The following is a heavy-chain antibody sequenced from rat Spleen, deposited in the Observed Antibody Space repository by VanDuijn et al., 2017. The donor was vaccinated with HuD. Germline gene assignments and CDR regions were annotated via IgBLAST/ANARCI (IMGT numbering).Heavy chain of an antibody. CDR3: ARAGYLRDWYFDF. CDR2: ISPSGVT. D-gene: IGHD2-2*01. J-gene: IGHJ2*01. Sequence: EVQLVESGGGLVQPGRSLKLSCVASGFTFSHYGMAWVRQTPTEGLEWVATISPSGVTYYRDSVKGRFTVSRENTERTLYLLVDSLRSEDTATYYCARAGYLRDWYFDFWGQGVMVTVSS. V-gene: IGHV5S13*01. CDR1: GFTFSHYG.